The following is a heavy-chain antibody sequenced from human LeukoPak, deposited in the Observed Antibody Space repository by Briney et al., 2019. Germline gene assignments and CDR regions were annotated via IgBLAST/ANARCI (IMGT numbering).Heavy chain of an antibody. CDR3: ARDEFSIAASFDY. V-gene: IGHV3-7*01. CDR1: GFTFTTYW. Sequence: PGGSLRLSCEVSGFTFTTYWMSWVRQARGKGLEWVANINQDGSERNYLDSVKGRFTISRDNAKDSLFLQMNSLRAEDTAVYYCARDEFSIAASFDYWGQGTLVTVSS. D-gene: IGHD3-3*02. CDR2: INQDGSER. J-gene: IGHJ4*02.